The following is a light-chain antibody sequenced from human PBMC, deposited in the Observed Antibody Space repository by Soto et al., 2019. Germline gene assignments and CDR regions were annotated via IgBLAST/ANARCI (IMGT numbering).Light chain of an antibody. CDR2: DAS. CDR1: QSVSSY. Sequence: EIVLTQSPGNLSLSPGERATLSCRASQSVSSYLAWYQQKPGQAPRLLIYDASNRATGIPARFSGSGSGTDFTLTISSLEPEDFAVYYCQQRSNWPRTFGQGTKVDNK. CDR3: QQRSNWPRT. J-gene: IGKJ1*01. V-gene: IGKV3-11*01.